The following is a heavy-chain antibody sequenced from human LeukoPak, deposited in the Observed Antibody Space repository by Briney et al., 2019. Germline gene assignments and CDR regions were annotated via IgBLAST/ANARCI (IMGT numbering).Heavy chain of an antibody. J-gene: IGHJ4*02. Sequence: GGSLRLSCAASGFTFSDYSMNWVRQAPGKGLEWISYVGISSGNTKYADSVKGRFTISGDKAKNSLYLQMNSLRAEDTAVYFCAKRGVVIRVILVGFHKEAYYFDSWGQGALVTVSS. CDR1: GFTFSDYS. CDR3: AKRGVVIRVILVGFHKEAYYFDS. CDR2: VGISSGNT. V-gene: IGHV3-48*01. D-gene: IGHD3-22*01.